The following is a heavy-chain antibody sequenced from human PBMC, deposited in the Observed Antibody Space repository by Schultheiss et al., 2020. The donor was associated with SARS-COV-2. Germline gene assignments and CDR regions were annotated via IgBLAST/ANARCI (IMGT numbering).Heavy chain of an antibody. Sequence: SETLSLTCNVSGYSIRSGYYWGWIRQPPGKGLEWIGSIYHSGSTNYNPSLKSRVTISVDTSKNQFSLKLSSVTAADTAVYYCARGSPPYCGGDCYFDYWGQGTLVTVSS. J-gene: IGHJ4*02. CDR2: IYHSGST. CDR3: ARGSPPYCGGDCYFDY. CDR1: GYSIRSGYY. V-gene: IGHV4-38-2*02. D-gene: IGHD2-21*02.